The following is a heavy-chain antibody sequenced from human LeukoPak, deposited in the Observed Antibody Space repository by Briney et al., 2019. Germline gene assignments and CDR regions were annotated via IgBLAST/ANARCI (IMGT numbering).Heavy chain of an antibody. Sequence: GASVKVSCQASGGTFSGYSIARVRQAPGQGLEWMGGIIPNFRTSNYAQKFQGRVTFSTDESAGTGYLELSGLRSEDMAVYYCARPKDSNWETLHHWGQGTLVTVSS. CDR2: IIPNFRTS. V-gene: IGHV1-69*05. J-gene: IGHJ1*01. CDR3: ARPKDSNWETLHH. CDR1: GGTFSGYS. D-gene: IGHD4-11*01.